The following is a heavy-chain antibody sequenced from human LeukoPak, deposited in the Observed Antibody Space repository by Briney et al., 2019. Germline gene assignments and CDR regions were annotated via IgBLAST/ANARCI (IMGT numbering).Heavy chain of an antibody. CDR2: IRYDGSNK. CDR3: AKVRGAQCYFYY. CDR1: GFTFSIYG. D-gene: IGHD3-10*01. J-gene: IGHJ4*02. Sequence: GGSLRLSCAASGFTFSIYGMHWVRQAPGKGLEWVAFIRYDGSNKYYADSVKGRFTISRDNSKNTLYLQMNSQRAEDTAVYYCAKVRGAQCYFYYGGQGTLVTVST. V-gene: IGHV3-30*02.